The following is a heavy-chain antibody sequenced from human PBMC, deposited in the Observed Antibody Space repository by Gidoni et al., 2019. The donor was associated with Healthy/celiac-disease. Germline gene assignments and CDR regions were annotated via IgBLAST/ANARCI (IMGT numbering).Heavy chain of an antibody. CDR1: GYTFTSYA. D-gene: IGHD6-6*01. CDR3: ARDRPPEGYDYYGMDV. CDR2: SNAGNGNT. Sequence: QVQLVQSGAGVKKPGASGKVSCKASGYTFTSYAMHWVRQAPGQRLEWMGWSNAGNGNTKYSQKFKGRVTITRDTSASKAYMELSSLRSEDTAVYYCARDRPPEGYDYYGMDVWGQGTTVTVSS. J-gene: IGHJ6*02. V-gene: IGHV1-3*01.